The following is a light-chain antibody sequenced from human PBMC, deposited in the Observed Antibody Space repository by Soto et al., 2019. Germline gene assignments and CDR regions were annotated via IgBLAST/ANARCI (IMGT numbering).Light chain of an antibody. CDR3: LLYLSGQVRL. Sequence: QAVVTQEPSLSVSPGGTVTLTCASSTGEVTSGYYPSWIQQKPGQVPRSLIYNTNNKHSWTPVRFSGSLLGGRAALTLSDVQPEDEADYYCLLYLSGQVRLLGGGTKLTVL. V-gene: IGLV7-43*01. CDR2: NTN. CDR1: TGEVTSGYY. J-gene: IGLJ2*01.